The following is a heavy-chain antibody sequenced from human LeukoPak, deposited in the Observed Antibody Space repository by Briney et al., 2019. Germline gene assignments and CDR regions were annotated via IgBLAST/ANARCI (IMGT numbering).Heavy chain of an antibody. D-gene: IGHD3-10*01. V-gene: IGHV4-38-2*02. CDR1: GYSISSGYY. CDR3: ARARLLWFGEPNLNWFDP. CDR2: IYHSGST. Sequence: PSETLSLTCTVSGYSISSGYYWGWIRQPPGKGLEWIGSIYHSGSTYYNPSLKSRVTISVDTSKNQFSLKLSSVTAADTAVYYCARARLLWFGEPNLNWFDPWGQGTLVIVSS. J-gene: IGHJ5*02.